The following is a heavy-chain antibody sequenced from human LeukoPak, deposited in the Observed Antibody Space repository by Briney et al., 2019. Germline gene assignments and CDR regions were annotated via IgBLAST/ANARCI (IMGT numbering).Heavy chain of an antibody. Sequence: ASVKVSCKASGGTFSSYAISWVRQAPGQGLEWMGWINPNSGGTNYAQKFQGRVTMTRDTSISTAYMELSRLRSDDTAVYYCARDIGYSYGLDDYWGQGTLVTVSS. CDR3: ARDIGYSYGLDDY. V-gene: IGHV1-2*02. CDR2: INPNSGGT. J-gene: IGHJ4*02. D-gene: IGHD5-18*01. CDR1: GGTFSSYA.